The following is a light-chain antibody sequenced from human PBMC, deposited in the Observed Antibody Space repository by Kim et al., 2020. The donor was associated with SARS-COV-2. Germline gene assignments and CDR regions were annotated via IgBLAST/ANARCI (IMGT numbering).Light chain of an antibody. CDR1: QGIRND. V-gene: IGKV1-6*01. CDR2: AAS. CDR3: LQDYNYPLT. J-gene: IGKJ1*01. Sequence: ASLGDRVTITCRASQGIRNDLGWYQQKPGKAPKLLIYAASSLQSGVPSRFSGSGSGTDFTLTISSLQPEDFATYYCLQDYNYPLTFGQGTKVDIK.